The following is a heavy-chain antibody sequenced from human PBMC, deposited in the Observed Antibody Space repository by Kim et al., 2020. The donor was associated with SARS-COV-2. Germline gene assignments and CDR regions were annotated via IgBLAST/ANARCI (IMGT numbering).Heavy chain of an antibody. Sequence: GGSLRLSCAASGFTFSSYAMSWVRQAPGKGLEWVSAISGSGGSTYYADSVKGRFTISRDNSKNTLYLQMNSLRAEDTAVYYCANRKEPEMATTNDYWGQGTLVTVSS. CDR2: ISGSGGST. D-gene: IGHD5-12*01. CDR1: GFTFSSYA. CDR3: ANRKEPEMATTNDY. J-gene: IGHJ4*02. V-gene: IGHV3-23*01.